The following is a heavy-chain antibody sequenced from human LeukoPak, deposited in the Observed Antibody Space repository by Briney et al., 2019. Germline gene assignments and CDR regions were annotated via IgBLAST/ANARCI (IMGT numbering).Heavy chain of an antibody. CDR3: ARDQAAVAGLFDY. D-gene: IGHD6-19*01. CDR1: GYTFTSYG. Sequence: ASVKVSCKASGYTFTSYGISWVRQAPGQGLEWMGWISAYNGNTNYAQKLQGRVTMTTDTSTSTAYKELRSLRSDDTAVYYCARDQAAVAGLFDYWGQGTLVTVSS. CDR2: ISAYNGNT. J-gene: IGHJ4*02. V-gene: IGHV1-18*01.